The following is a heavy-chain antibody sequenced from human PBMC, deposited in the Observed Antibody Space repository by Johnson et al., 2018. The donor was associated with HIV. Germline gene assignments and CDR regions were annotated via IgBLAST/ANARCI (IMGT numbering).Heavy chain of an antibody. J-gene: IGHJ3*02. D-gene: IGHD6-6*01. CDR2: IKSKTDGGTT. Sequence: VQLVESGGGLVKPGGSLRLSCAASGFTFSNAWMSWVRQAPGKGLEWVGRIKSKTDGGTTDYAAPVKGRFTISRDDSKNTLYLQMNSLKTEDTAVYYCTTRFIAARAFDIWAKRQWSPSLQ. V-gene: IGHV3-15*01. CDR3: TTRFIAARAFDI. CDR1: GFTFSNAW.